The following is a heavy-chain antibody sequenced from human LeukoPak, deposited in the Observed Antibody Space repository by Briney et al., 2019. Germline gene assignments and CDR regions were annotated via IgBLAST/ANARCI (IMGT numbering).Heavy chain of an antibody. CDR3: ARLTGVTTVTTRVDY. D-gene: IGHD4-11*01. CDR1: RGSFNTTYKS. J-gene: IGHJ4*02. Sequence: SETLSFTCTLSRGSFNTTYKSWGWIRQPPGRGLEWIGSIYFGGSTYYNPSLKSRVTISVDTSRNQFSLKLSSGTAADTAVYYCARLTGVTTVTTRVDYWGQGTLVTVSS. V-gene: IGHV4-39*01. CDR2: IYFGGST.